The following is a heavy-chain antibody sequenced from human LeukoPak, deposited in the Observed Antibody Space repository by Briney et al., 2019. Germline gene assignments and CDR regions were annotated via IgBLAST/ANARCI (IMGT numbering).Heavy chain of an antibody. J-gene: IGHJ4*02. CDR1: GFSFSTYA. CDR2: ISSSSSTI. Sequence: PGGSLRLSCAASGFSFSTYAMSWVRQAPGKGLEWVSYISSSSSTIYYADSVKGRFTISRDNAKNSLYLQMNSLRAEDTAVYYCARALGHGGHLYYFDYWGQGTLVTVSS. CDR3: ARALGHGGHLYYFDY. D-gene: IGHD4-23*01. V-gene: IGHV3-48*04.